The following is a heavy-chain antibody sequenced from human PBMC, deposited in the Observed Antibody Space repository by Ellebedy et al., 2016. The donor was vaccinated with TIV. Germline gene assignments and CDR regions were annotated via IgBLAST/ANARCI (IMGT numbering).Heavy chain of an antibody. D-gene: IGHD3-22*01. V-gene: IGHV4-39*01. CDR2: IYYSGSA. CDR3: ARYSTGYYDVRYFDL. J-gene: IGHJ2*01. CDR1: GGSISSSSYY. Sequence: SETLSLTCTVSGGSISSSSYYWGWIRQPPGKGLEWIGSIYYSGSAYFNPSLKSRVTISVDTSKNQFSLKLSSVTAADTAVYYCARYSTGYYDVRYFDLWGRGTLVTVSS.